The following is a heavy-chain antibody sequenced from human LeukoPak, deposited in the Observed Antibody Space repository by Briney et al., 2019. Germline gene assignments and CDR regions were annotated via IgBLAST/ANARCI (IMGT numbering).Heavy chain of an antibody. J-gene: IGHJ6*03. D-gene: IGHD6-13*01. CDR2: ISYDGSNK. CDR1: GFTFSSYA. Sequence: GGSLRLSCAASGFTFSSYAMHWVSQAPGKGLEWVAVISYDGSNKYYADSVKGRFTISRDIDKKSLYLQMNSLRVEDTAVYYCARVYTSTWYLGYLHMDVWGKGTTVTVSS. V-gene: IGHV3-30-3*01. CDR3: ARVYTSTWYLGYLHMDV.